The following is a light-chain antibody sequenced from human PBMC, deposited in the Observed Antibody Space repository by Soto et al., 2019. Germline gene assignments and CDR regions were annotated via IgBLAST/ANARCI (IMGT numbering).Light chain of an antibody. J-gene: IGLJ2*01. Sequence: QSALTQPASVSGSPGQSITFSCTGTSSDVGGYNYVSWYQQHPGKAPKLMIYDVSNRPSGVSNRFSGSKSGNTASLPISGLQAEDEADYYCSSYTSTSTVVFGGGTKLTVL. CDR1: SSDVGGYNY. V-gene: IGLV2-14*01. CDR3: SSYTSTSTVV. CDR2: DVS.